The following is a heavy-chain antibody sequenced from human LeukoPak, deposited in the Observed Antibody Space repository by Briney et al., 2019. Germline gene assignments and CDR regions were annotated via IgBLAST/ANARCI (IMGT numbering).Heavy chain of an antibody. CDR2: ISSSSSTI. Sequence: PGGSLRLSCAASGFTFSSYSMNWVRQAPGKGLEWVSYISSSSSTIYYADSVKGRFTISRDNAKNSLYLQMNSLRAEDTAVYYCARARRYGDYANARFDPWGQGTLVTVSS. CDR1: GFTFSSYS. J-gene: IGHJ5*02. V-gene: IGHV3-48*01. CDR3: ARARRYGDYANARFDP. D-gene: IGHD4-17*01.